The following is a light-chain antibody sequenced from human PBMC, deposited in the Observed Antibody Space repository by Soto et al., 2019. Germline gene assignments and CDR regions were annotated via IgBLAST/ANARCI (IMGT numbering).Light chain of an antibody. CDR2: LGS. J-gene: IGKJ4*01. Sequence: DIVMTQSPLSLPVTPGEPASIFCRSSQSLLHSNGYNYLDWYLQKPGQSPQLLIYLGSNRASGVPDRFSGSGSGTDFTLKISRVEAEDVGVYYCMQALQTPFTFGGGTKVEIK. CDR3: MQALQTPFT. CDR1: QSLLHSNGYNY. V-gene: IGKV2-28*01.